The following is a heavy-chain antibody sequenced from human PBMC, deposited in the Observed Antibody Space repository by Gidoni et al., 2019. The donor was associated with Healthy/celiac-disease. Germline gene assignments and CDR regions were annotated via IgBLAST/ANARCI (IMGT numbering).Heavy chain of an antibody. CDR1: GYSFTSYW. V-gene: IGHV5-51*01. CDR2: IYPGDYDT. CDR3: ARQGVGYGGNSFPSSDY. J-gene: IGHJ4*02. D-gene: IGHD4-17*01. Sequence: EVQLVQSGAEVTKPGESLKISCKGSGYSFTSYWIGWVSQMPGKGLEWMGIIYPGDYDTRESTSFQGQVTISADKSISTAYLQWSSLKASDTAMYYCARQGVGYGGNSFPSSDYWGQGTLVTVSS.